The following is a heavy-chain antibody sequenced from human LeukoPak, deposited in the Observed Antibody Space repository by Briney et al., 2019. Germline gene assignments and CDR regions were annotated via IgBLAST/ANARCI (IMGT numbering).Heavy chain of an antibody. CDR2: ISSSGSTI. J-gene: IGHJ6*02. CDR1: GFTFSSYE. Sequence: GGSLRLSCAASGFTFSSYEMNWVRQAPGKGLEWVSYISSSGSTIYYADSVKGRFTISRYNAKKSLYLQMNSLRAEDTAVYYCARGSTRVWYYGMDVWGQGTTVTVSS. CDR3: ARGSTRVWYYGMDV. D-gene: IGHD2-2*01. V-gene: IGHV3-48*03.